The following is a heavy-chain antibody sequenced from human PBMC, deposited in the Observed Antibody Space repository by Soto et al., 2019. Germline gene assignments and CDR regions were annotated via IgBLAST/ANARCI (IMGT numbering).Heavy chain of an antibody. V-gene: IGHV5-51*01. J-gene: IGHJ4*02. Sequence: GESLKISCKGSGYSFTSYWVGWVRQMPGKGLEWMGIIYPGDSDTRYSPSFQGQVTISADKSISTAHLQWSSLKASDTAMYYCARFDGVVVTDVSYWGQGALVTVSS. CDR1: GYSFTSYW. D-gene: IGHD2-21*02. CDR2: IYPGDSDT. CDR3: ARFDGVVVTDVSY.